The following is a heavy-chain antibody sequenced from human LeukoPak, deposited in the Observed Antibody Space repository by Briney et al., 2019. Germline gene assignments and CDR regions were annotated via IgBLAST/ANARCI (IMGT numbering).Heavy chain of an antibody. V-gene: IGHV4-39*01. D-gene: IGHD3-10*01. CDR3: ARHAGKVRGHYYYYYYYMDV. CDR1: GGSISSSSYY. CDR2: IYHSGST. Sequence: SETLSLTCTVSGGSISSSSYYWGWIRQPPGKGLEWIGSIYHSGSTYYNPSLKSRVTISVDTSKNQFSLKLSSVTAADTAVYYCARHAGKVRGHYYYYYYYMDVWGKGTTVTVSS. J-gene: IGHJ6*03.